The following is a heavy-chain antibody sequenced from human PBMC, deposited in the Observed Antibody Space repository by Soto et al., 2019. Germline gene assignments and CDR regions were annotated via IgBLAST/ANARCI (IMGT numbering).Heavy chain of an antibody. Sequence: QVQLVESGGGVVQPGRSLRLSCAASGFTFSSYAMHWVRQAPGKGLEWVAVISYDGRNKDYADSVKGRFTISRDNSKNTLYLQMNNLRAEDTAVYYGERVAVEMATIHVFDYWGQGTLVTVSS. V-gene: IGHV3-30*04. CDR1: GFTFSSYA. CDR3: ERVAVEMATIHVFDY. J-gene: IGHJ4*02. D-gene: IGHD5-12*01. CDR2: ISYDGRNK.